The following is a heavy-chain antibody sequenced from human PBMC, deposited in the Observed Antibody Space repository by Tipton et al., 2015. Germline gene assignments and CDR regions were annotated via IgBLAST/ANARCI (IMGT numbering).Heavy chain of an antibody. V-gene: IGHV3-23*01. Sequence: SLRLSCAASGFTFSSFAMSWVRQAPGKGLEWVSAISASGSGTYYTDSLKGRFTISRDNSRNTLYLQMNSLRADDTAIYYCVRVFDTHYFDLWGRGTLVTVSS. CDR2: ISASGSGT. CDR3: VRVFDTHYFDL. D-gene: IGHD3-9*01. CDR1: GFTFSSFA. J-gene: IGHJ2*01.